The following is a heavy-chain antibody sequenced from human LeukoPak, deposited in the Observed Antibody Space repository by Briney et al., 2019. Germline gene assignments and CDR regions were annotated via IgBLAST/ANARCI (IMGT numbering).Heavy chain of an antibody. J-gene: IGHJ6*02. V-gene: IGHV3-23*01. CDR3: AKNKGSGSYYSYYYYGMDV. CDR2: ISGSGGST. CDR1: GFTFSSYA. D-gene: IGHD3-10*01. Sequence: PGGSLRLSCAASGFTFSSYAMSWVRQAPGKGLEWVSAISGSGGSTYYADSVKGRFTISRDNSKNTLYLQMNSLRAEDTAVYYCAKNKGSGSYYSYYYYGMDVWGQGTTVTVS.